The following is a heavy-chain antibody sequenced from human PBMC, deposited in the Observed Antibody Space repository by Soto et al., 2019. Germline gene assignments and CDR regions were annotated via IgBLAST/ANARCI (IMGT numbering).Heavy chain of an antibody. Sequence: GGSLRLSCGASGFTFSNYAMHWVRQAPGKGLEWVAIVSYDGDNEYYADSVKGRFTISRDNAKNSLYLQMNSLRAEDTAVYYCARGVEENDYWGQGTLVTVSS. CDR3: ARGVEENDY. J-gene: IGHJ4*02. V-gene: IGHV3-30*03. CDR1: GFTFSNYA. CDR2: VSYDGDNE.